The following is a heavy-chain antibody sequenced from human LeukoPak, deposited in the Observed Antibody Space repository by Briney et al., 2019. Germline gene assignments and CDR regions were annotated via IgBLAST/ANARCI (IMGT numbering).Heavy chain of an antibody. CDR3: ARLLGSSSSSWASFDY. J-gene: IGHJ4*02. V-gene: IGHV5-51*01. CDR1: GYSFTAYW. D-gene: IGHD6-13*01. CDR2: IYPGDSHT. Sequence: GESLKISCKGSGYSFTAYWIGWVRQIPGKGLEWMGIIYPGDSHTMYSPSFRGQVTMSADKSISTAYLQWSSLKASDTAMYYCARLLGSSSSSWASFDYWGQGTLVTVSS.